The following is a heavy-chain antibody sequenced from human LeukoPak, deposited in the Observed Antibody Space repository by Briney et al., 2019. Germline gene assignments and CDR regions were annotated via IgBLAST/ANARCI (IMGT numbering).Heavy chain of an antibody. J-gene: IGHJ4*02. V-gene: IGHV1-46*01. D-gene: IGHD4-17*01. CDR2: INPSGGST. Sequence: GASVKVSCKASGYTFTSYYMHWVRQAPGQGLEWMGIINPSGGSTSYAQKFQGRVTMTRDTSTSTVYMELSSLRSEDTAVYYCARDQETTTVTGGLFDYWGQGTLVTVSS. CDR1: GYTFTSYY. CDR3: ARDQETTTVTGGLFDY.